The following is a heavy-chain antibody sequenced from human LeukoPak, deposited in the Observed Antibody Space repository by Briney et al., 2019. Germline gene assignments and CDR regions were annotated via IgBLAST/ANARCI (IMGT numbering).Heavy chain of an antibody. CDR1: GGTFSSYA. J-gene: IGHJ6*03. D-gene: IGHD2-21*02. CDR3: ARDLSGGDTNPYYYYYYMDV. V-gene: IGHV1-69*05. CDR2: IIPIFGTA. Sequence: SVKVSCKASGGTFSSYAISWVRQAPGQGLEWMGGIIPIFGTANYAQKFQGRVTITTDESTSTAYMELSSLRSEDTAVYYCARDLSGGDTNPYYYYYYMDVWGKGTTVTVSS.